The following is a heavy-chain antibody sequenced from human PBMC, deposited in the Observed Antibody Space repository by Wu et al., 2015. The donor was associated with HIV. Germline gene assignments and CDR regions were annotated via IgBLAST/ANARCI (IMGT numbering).Heavy chain of an antibody. D-gene: IGHD2-2*01. CDR2: IIPFFGIA. V-gene: IGHV1-69*12. J-gene: IGHJ3*02. Sequence: QVQLVQPEAEVKKPGSSVKVSCKGSGGTFSRNAISWVRQAPGQGLEWMGGIIPFFGIANYAQNFQGRVTITVDDSTSTAYMQLNSLRSEDTAVFYCATTNRDQLLSHGRTTGGLLAFDIWGQGTVVTVSS. CDR1: GGTFSRNA. CDR3: ATTNRDQLLSHGRTTGGLLAFDI.